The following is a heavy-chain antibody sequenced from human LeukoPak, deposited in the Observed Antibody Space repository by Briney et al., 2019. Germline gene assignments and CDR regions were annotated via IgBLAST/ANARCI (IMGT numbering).Heavy chain of an antibody. J-gene: IGHJ6*02. CDR3: ATVAYYYDSAGLYLNYFYGMDV. D-gene: IGHD3-22*01. Sequence: PGASVKVYCKASGYTFTSYYIHWVRQAPGQGLEWMGIINPSGGSTSYAQKFQGRVTMTRDTPTSTVYMELSSLRSEDTAVYYCATVAYYYDSAGLYLNYFYGMDVWGQGTTVTVSS. CDR2: INPSGGST. CDR1: GYTFTSYY. V-gene: IGHV1-46*01.